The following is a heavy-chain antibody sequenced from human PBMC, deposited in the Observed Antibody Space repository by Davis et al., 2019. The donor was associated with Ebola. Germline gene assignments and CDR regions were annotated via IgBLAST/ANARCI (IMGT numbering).Heavy chain of an antibody. V-gene: IGHV3-9*01. Sequence: PGGSLRLSCPASGFTFSSYSMNWVRQAPGKGLEWVSGISWNSGSIGYADSVKGRFTISRDNAKNSLYLQMNSLRAEDTALYYCAKDIYSSWYGAFDIWGQGTMVTVSS. J-gene: IGHJ3*02. CDR3: AKDIYSSWYGAFDI. CDR2: ISWNSGSI. CDR1: GFTFSSYS. D-gene: IGHD6-13*01.